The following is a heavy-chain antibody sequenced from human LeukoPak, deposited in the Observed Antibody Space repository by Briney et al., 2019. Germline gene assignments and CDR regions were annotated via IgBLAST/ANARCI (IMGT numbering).Heavy chain of an antibody. CDR2: IYHSGST. D-gene: IGHD3-22*01. V-gene: IGHV4-4*02. CDR3: ARNRRYYDSSAYIRGFDY. J-gene: IGHJ4*02. Sequence: PSETLSLTCAVSGGSISSSDWWSWVRPPPGKGLEWIGEIYHSGSTNYNPSLKSRVTISVDKSKNQFSLNLSFVTAADTAVYYCARNRRYYDSSAYIRGFDYWGQGTLVTVSS. CDR1: GGSISSSDW.